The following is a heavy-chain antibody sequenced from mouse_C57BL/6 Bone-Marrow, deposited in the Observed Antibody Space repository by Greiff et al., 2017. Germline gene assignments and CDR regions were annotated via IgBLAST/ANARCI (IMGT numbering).Heavy chain of an antibody. D-gene: IGHD2-2*01. CDR2: ISYDGSN. Sequence: ESGPGLVKPSQSLSLTCSVTGYSITSGYYWNWIRQFPGNKLEWMGYISYDGSNNYNPSLKNRIPITRDTSKNQFFLKLNSVTTEDPATYYCAREGGYDDLYAMDYWGQGTSVTVSS. CDR1: GYSITSGYY. J-gene: IGHJ4*01. V-gene: IGHV3-6*01. CDR3: AREGGYDDLYAMDY.